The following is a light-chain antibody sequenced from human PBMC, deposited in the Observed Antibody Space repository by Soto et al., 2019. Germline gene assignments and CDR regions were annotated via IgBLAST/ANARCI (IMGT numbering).Light chain of an antibody. CDR2: YDS. V-gene: IGLV3-21*04. CDR3: QVWDSSSDPWV. Sequence: SYELTQPPSVSVAPGKTARITCGGNNIGSKSVHWYQQKPGQAPVLVIYYDSDRPSGIPERFSGSNSGNTAPLTISRVEAGDEADYYCQVWDSSSDPWVFGGGTKLTVL. J-gene: IGLJ3*02. CDR1: NIGSKS.